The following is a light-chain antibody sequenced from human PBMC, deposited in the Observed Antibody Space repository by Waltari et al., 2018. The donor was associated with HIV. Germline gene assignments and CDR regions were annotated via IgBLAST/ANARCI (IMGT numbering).Light chain of an antibody. Sequence: QSVLTQPHSASGSPGQRVTISCSGSSSNIGRTYLYWYQQLPGSAPKLLIYRNNQRPSGVPDRFSGSKSGTSASLAISGVRSEDEADYYCAAWDDSLLYVFGTGTKVTVL. CDR2: RNN. V-gene: IGLV1-47*01. CDR1: SSNIGRTY. J-gene: IGLJ1*01. CDR3: AAWDDSLLYV.